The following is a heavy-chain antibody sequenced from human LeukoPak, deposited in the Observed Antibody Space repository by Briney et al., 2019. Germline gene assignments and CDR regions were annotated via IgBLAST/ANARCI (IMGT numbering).Heavy chain of an antibody. V-gene: IGHV3-48*01. J-gene: IGHJ4*02. D-gene: IGHD3-3*01. Sequence: GGSLRLSCAVSGFTFSDYSLNWVRQAPGKGLQWISYISSSGNIIYYADSVKGRFTISRDNAKNSLHLQMDSLRSEDTAVYYCARDGPDFSGRPYWGQGTLVTVSS. CDR1: GFTFSDYS. CDR3: ARDGPDFSGRPY. CDR2: ISSSGNII.